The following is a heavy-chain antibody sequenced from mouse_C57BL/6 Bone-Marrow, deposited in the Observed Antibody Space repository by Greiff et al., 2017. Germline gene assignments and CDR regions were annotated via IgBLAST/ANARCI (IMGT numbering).Heavy chain of an antibody. CDR1: GFTFTDYY. CDR3: ARYKLYYCAMDY. J-gene: IGHJ4*01. V-gene: IGHV7-3*01. Sequence: EVQRVESGGGLVQPGGSLSLSCAASGFTFTDYYMSWVRQPPGKALEWLGFIRNKANGYTTEYSASVKGRFTISRDNSQSTLYLQMNALRAEDSATYYCARYKLYYCAMDYWGQGTSVTVSS. CDR2: IRNKANGYTT.